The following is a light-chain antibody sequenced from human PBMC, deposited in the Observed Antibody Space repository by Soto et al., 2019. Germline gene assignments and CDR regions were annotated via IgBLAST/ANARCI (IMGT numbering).Light chain of an antibody. J-gene: IGKJ1*01. CDR3: QQYGSATWT. CDR1: QIYXSSY. CDR2: GSS. Sequence: VLTPSRGTVSLSPGERATLSCRASQIYXSSYLALYQQKPGQAPRILXDGSSSRATGSPDKFSGSGSGTDFTLTISRLEPEYFAVYYFQQYGSATWTFGQGTKVDIK. V-gene: IGKV3-20*01.